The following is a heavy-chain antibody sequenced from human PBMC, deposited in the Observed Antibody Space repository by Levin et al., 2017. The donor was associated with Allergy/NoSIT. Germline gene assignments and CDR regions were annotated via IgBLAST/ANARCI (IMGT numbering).Heavy chain of an antibody. J-gene: IGHJ6*03. CDR2: ISFDGNDK. D-gene: IGHD6-19*01. CDR3: VKGAKFSSGSNYFYYYMDV. Sequence: LGESLKISCVASGFIFSNYAMHWVRQAPGKGLEWVARISFDGNDKYYVQSVKGRFTISRDNSKKTTYLQMSGLNTEDTAVYYCVKGAKFSSGSNYFYYYMDVWGKGTTVRVS. CDR1: GFIFSNYA. V-gene: IGHV3-30*18.